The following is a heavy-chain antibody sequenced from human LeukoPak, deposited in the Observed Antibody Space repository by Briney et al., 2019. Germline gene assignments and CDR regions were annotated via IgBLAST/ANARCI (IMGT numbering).Heavy chain of an antibody. D-gene: IGHD6-13*01. Sequence: SETLSLTCTVSGGSISSYYWSWIRQPPGKGLEWIGYIYYSGSTNYNPSLKSRVTISVDTSKNQFSLKLSSVTAADTAVYYCARVAAAGNDYWGQGTLVTVSP. CDR2: IYYSGST. J-gene: IGHJ4*02. CDR3: ARVAAAGNDY. CDR1: GGSISSYY. V-gene: IGHV4-59*01.